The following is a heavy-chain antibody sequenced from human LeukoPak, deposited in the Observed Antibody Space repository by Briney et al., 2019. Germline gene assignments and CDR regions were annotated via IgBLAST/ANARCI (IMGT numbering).Heavy chain of an antibody. Sequence: ASVKVSCKASGGTFSSYAISWVRQAPGQGLEGMGGIIPIFGTANYAQKFQGRVTITADESTSTAYMELSSLRSEDTAVYYCARARNSGYDLGTDYWGQGTLVTVSS. D-gene: IGHD5-12*01. J-gene: IGHJ4*02. CDR2: IIPIFGTA. CDR3: ARARNSGYDLGTDY. V-gene: IGHV1-69*13. CDR1: GGTFSSYA.